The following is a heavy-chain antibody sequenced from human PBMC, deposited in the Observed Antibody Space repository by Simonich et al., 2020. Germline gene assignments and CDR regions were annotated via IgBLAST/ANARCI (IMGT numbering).Heavy chain of an antibody. Sequence: QVQLVQSGAEVKKPGASVKVSCKASGYTFTGYYMHWVRQAPGQGLEWMGRINPTSGGKNYAQKFQGRVTMTRDTAISTAYMELSRLRSDDTAVYYCARELKGGPVGWGSQIDIWGQGTMVTVSS. V-gene: IGHV1-2*06. J-gene: IGHJ3*02. D-gene: IGHD6-19*01. CDR2: INPTSGGK. CDR1: GYTFTGYY. CDR3: ARELKGGPVGWGSQIDI.